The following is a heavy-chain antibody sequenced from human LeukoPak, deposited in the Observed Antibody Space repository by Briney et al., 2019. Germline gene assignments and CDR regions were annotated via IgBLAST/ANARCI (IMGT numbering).Heavy chain of an antibody. CDR3: AKDSNKVAGPFDY. J-gene: IGHJ4*02. CDR1: GFTFDDYA. D-gene: IGHD6-19*01. CDR2: ISWNSGSI. V-gene: IGHV3-9*01. Sequence: GGSLRLSCAASGFTFDDYAMHWVRQAPGKGLEWVSGISWNSGSIGYADSVKGRFTISRDNAKNSLYLQMNSLRAEDTALYYCAKDSNKVAGPFDYWGQGTLVTVSS.